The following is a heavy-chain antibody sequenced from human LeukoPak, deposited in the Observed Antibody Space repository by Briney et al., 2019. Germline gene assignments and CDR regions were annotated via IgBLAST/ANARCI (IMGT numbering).Heavy chain of an antibody. CDR1: GFTFSSSW. D-gene: IGHD2-21*01. CDR2: IKEDGSEK. V-gene: IGHV3-7*01. J-gene: IGHJ4*02. Sequence: GGSLRLSCAASGFTFSSSWMTWVRQTPGKGLEWVANIKEDGSEKYYVDSVKGRFTISRDNAKNSLYLQMNSLRAEDTALYYCATYVGADWGQGTLVTVSS. CDR3: ATYVGAD.